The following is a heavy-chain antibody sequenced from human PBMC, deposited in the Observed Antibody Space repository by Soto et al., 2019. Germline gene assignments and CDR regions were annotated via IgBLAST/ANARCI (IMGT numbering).Heavy chain of an antibody. V-gene: IGHV4-4*02. Sequence: PSETLSLTCAVSGGSISSSNWWSWVRQPPGKGLEWIGEIYHSGSTNYSPSLKSRVTISVDKSKNQFSLKLSSVTAADTAVYYCASAHPTYYYGSGTSRDNWFDPWGQGTLVTSPQ. CDR2: IYHSGST. CDR3: ASAHPTYYYGSGTSRDNWFDP. CDR1: GGSISSSNW. J-gene: IGHJ5*02. D-gene: IGHD3-10*01.